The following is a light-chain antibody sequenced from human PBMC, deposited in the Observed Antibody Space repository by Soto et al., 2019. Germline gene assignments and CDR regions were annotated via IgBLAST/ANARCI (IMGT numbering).Light chain of an antibody. CDR1: QSVSSSY. CDR3: QQYNNWPET. CDR2: GAS. V-gene: IGKV3-15*01. Sequence: EIVLTQSPGTLSLSPGEIAALSCSASQSVSSSYLAWYQQKPGQAPRLLIYGASTRATGIPARFSGSGSGTEFTLTISSLQSEDFAVYYCQQYNNWPETFGPGTKVD. J-gene: IGKJ3*01.